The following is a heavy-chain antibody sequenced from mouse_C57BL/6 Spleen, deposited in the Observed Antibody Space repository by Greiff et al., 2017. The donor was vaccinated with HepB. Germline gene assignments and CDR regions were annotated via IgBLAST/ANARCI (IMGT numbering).Heavy chain of an antibody. CDR1: GYAFSSSW. CDR3: ARFGDYEVFAY. J-gene: IGHJ3*01. Sequence: VQLQESGPELVKPGASVKISCKASGYAFSSSWMNWVKQRPGKGLEWIGRIYPGDGDTNYNGKFKGKATLTADKSSSTAYMQLSSLTSEDSAVYFCARFGDYEVFAYWGQGTLVTVSA. V-gene: IGHV1-82*01. D-gene: IGHD2-4*01. CDR2: IYPGDGDT.